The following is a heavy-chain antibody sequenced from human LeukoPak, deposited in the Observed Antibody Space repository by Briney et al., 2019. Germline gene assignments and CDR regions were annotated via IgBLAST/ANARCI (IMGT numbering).Heavy chain of an antibody. Sequence: ASVKVSCKASGGTFSSYAISWVRQAPGQGLEWMGGIIPIFGTANYAQKFQGRVTITADESTSTAYMELSSLRSEDTAVYYCARGVENYYYGMDVWGKGTTVSVSS. V-gene: IGHV1-69*13. CDR3: ARGVENYYYGMDV. CDR2: IIPIFGTA. J-gene: IGHJ6*04. CDR1: GGTFSSYA.